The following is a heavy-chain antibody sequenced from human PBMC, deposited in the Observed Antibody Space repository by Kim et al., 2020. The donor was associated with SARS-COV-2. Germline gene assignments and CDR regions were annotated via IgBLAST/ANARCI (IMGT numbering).Heavy chain of an antibody. Sequence: GESLKISCKGSGYSFTSYWISWVRQMPGKGLEWMGRIDPSDSYTNYSPSFQGHVTISADKSISTAYLQWSSLKASDTAMYYCARLFLYDSSGYYSTEFDYWGQGTLVTVSS. J-gene: IGHJ4*02. CDR2: IDPSDSYT. CDR1: GYSFTSYW. CDR3: ARLFLYDSSGYYSTEFDY. D-gene: IGHD3-22*01. V-gene: IGHV5-10-1*01.